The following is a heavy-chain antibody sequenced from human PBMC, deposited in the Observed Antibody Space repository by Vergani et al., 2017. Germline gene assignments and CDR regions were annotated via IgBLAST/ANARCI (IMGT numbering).Heavy chain of an antibody. CDR1: GFTFNQYG. J-gene: IGHJ5*02. CDR2: TGYDGNNK. CDR3: AREMRLRYNRFDP. V-gene: IGHV3-33*01. D-gene: IGHD1-14*01. Sequence: QVQLVASGGGVVQPGRSLRLSCAASGFTFNQYGMHWVRQAPGKGLEWVAVTGYDGNNKQYADSVKGRFTISRDKSKSTMYLQMNSLRDEDTGVYYCAREMRLRYNRFDPWGQGTLVIVSS.